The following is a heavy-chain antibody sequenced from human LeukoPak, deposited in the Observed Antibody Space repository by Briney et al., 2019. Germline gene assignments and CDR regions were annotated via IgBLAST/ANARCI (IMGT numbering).Heavy chain of an antibody. Sequence: PGGSLRLSCAASGFTFGSYGMHWVRQAPGKGLEWVAVISYDGSNKYYADSVKGRFTISRDNSKNTLYLQMNSLRAEDTAVYYCANSLASCSGGSCYPDYWGQGTLVTVSS. V-gene: IGHV3-30*18. D-gene: IGHD2-15*01. CDR1: GFTFGSYG. J-gene: IGHJ4*02. CDR2: ISYDGSNK. CDR3: ANSLASCSGGSCYPDY.